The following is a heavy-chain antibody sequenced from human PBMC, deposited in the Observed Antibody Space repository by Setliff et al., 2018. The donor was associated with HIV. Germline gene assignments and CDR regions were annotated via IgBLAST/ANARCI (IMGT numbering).Heavy chain of an antibody. Sequence: ASVKVSCKASGGTFSSYAISWVRQAPGQGLEWMGGIIPIFGTTNYAQKFQGRVTITADESTSTAYMEMSSLRSEDTAVYYCVIGRDYYDSSGYFLYNYYGMDVWGQGTTVTVSS. CDR3: VIGRDYYDSSGYFLYNYYGMDV. D-gene: IGHD3-22*01. CDR2: IIPIFGTT. CDR1: GGTFSSYA. V-gene: IGHV1-69*13. J-gene: IGHJ6*02.